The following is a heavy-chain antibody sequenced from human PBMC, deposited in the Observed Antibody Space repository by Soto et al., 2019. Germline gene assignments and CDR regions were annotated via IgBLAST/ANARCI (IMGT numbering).Heavy chain of an antibody. CDR3: ARDPVSGYDCYYCYGMDV. CDR2: MTHIFGTA. D-gene: IGHD5-12*01. CDR1: GRTFSSYA. V-gene: IGHV1-69*06. J-gene: IGHJ6*02. Sequence: QVQLVQSGAEVKKPGSSVKVSCTASGRTFSSYAISWVRQAPGQGLEWLRVMTHIFGTANYAQKFQVRVTMTADKATTTAYMEMSSLRSEDTAVYYCARDPVSGYDCYYCYGMDVWGQGTTVTVSS.